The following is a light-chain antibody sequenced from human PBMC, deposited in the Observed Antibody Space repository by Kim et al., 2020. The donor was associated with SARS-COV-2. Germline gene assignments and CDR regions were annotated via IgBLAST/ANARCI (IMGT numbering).Light chain of an antibody. Sequence: EVVLTQSPEFQSVTPKEKVTITCRASQSVGTNLQWYQQKPNQSPKLLIKYASQSISGVPSRFSGSGSGTDFTLTIYSLEAEDAATYYCHQSSSLRLTFGQGTKLEI. CDR3: HQSSSLRLT. J-gene: IGKJ2*01. CDR2: YAS. CDR1: QSVGTN. V-gene: IGKV6-21*02.